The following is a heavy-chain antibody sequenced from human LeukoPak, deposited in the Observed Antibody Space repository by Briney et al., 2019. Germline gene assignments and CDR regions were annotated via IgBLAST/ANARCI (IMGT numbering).Heavy chain of an antibody. J-gene: IGHJ4*02. D-gene: IGHD3-9*01. CDR1: GGSIASSSNY. V-gene: IGHV4-39*07. CDR2: IFYTGNT. Sequence: SETLSLTCTVSGGSIASSSNYWVWIRQPPGKGLEWIGNIFYTGNTYYNPSLKSRVTISVDTSNNQFSLSLASVTAADTAVYYCARRLRYFDWYFDYWGQGTLVTVSS. CDR3: ARRLRYFDWYFDY.